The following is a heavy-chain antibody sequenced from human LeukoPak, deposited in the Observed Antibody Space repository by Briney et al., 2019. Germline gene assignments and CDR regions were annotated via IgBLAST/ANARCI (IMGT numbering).Heavy chain of an antibody. Sequence: ASVKVSCKASGGTYISYAISWVRQAPGQRLEGMGGIIPIFGTANYAQNFQGRVTITADESTSTAYMELSSLRSEDTAVYYCASGEYSGYDSPFDYWGQGTLVTVSS. V-gene: IGHV1-69*13. J-gene: IGHJ4*02. D-gene: IGHD5-12*01. CDR3: ASGEYSGYDSPFDY. CDR1: GGTYISYA. CDR2: IIPIFGTA.